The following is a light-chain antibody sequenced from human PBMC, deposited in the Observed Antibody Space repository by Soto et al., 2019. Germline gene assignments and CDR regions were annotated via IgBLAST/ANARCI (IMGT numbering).Light chain of an antibody. V-gene: IGKV3-20*01. CDR3: QHYGSSLWT. Sequence: EIVLTQSPCTLSLSPGERATLSCRASQSVSSSYLAWYQQKPGQAPRLLISGASSRATGIPDRFSGSGSGTDFTLTISRLEPEDFAVYFCQHYGSSLWTFGQGTKVEIK. CDR1: QSVSSSY. J-gene: IGKJ1*01. CDR2: GAS.